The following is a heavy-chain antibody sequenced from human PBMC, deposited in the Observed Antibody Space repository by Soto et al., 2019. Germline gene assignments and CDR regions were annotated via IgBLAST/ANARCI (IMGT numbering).Heavy chain of an antibody. V-gene: IGHV4-61*01. Sequence: QVQLQESGPGLVKPSETLSLTCSVSGASVSSGRSYWTWIRQPPGKGLEWIACIYDSGNTDYNPSLKSRVTISVDTSKNQLSLKLTSVTPADTAVYYCAGQLTGLGYWGQGSLVTVSS. CDR3: AGQLTGLGY. D-gene: IGHD2-8*02. CDR1: GASVSSGRSY. J-gene: IGHJ4*02. CDR2: IYDSGNT.